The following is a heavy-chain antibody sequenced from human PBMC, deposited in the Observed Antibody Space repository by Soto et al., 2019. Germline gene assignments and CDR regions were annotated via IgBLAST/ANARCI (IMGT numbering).Heavy chain of an antibody. V-gene: IGHV3-23*01. CDR2: ISGSGGST. CDR1: GFTFSSYA. CDR3: AKSGDRTYYDFWSGYNSMDV. J-gene: IGHJ6*02. D-gene: IGHD3-3*01. Sequence: GGSLRLSCAASGFTFSSYAMSWVRQAPGKGLEWVSAISGSGGSTYYADSVKGRFTISRDNSKNTLYLQMNSLRAEDTAVYYCAKSGDRTYYDFWSGYNSMDVWGQGTTVTVSS.